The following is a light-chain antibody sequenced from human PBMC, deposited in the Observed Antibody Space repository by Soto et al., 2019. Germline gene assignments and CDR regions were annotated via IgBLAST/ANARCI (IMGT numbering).Light chain of an antibody. CDR3: QHYNTYPWT. CDR1: QNIRSY. J-gene: IGKJ1*01. Sequence: DIEMTQSPSSLSASVGDRVTITCRTSQNIRSYLNWYQQRPGKAPKLLIYATSSLQSGVPSRFSGSGSGTEFTLTISSLQPGDFATYYCQHYNTYPWTFGQGTKVDI. CDR2: ATS. V-gene: IGKV1-17*01.